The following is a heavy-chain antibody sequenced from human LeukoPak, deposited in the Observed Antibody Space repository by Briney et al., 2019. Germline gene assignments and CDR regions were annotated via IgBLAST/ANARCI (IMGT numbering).Heavy chain of an antibody. CDR2: FDPEDGET. D-gene: IGHD3-3*01. Sequence: GASVKVSCKVSGYTLTELSMHWVRQAPGKGLEWMGGFDPEDGETIYAQKFQGRVTMTEDTSTDTAYMELSSLRSEDTAVYYCATGPAITIFGVVPGWFDPWGQGTLVTVSS. CDR3: ATGPAITIFGVVPGWFDP. CDR1: GYTLTELS. J-gene: IGHJ5*02. V-gene: IGHV1-24*01.